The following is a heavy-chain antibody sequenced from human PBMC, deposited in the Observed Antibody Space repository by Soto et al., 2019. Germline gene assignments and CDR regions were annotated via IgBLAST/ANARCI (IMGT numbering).Heavy chain of an antibody. V-gene: IGHV1-69*02. CDR2: IIPILGIA. J-gene: IGHJ4*02. CDR3: ARGGYCSSTSCSYYYFDY. Sequence: ASEKVSCKASGGTFSSYTISWVRQAPGQGLEWMGRIIPILGIANYAQKFQGRVTITADKSTSTAYMELSSLRSEDTAVYYCARGGYCSSTSCSYYYFDYWGQGTLVTVSS. D-gene: IGHD2-2*01. CDR1: GGTFSSYT.